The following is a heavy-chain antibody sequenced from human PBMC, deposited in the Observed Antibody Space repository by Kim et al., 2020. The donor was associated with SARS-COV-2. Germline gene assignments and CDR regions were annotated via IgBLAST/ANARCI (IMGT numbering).Heavy chain of an antibody. Sequence: ASVKVSCKASGYTFTSYAMNWVRQAPGQGLEWMGWINTNTGNPTYAQGFTGRFVFSLDTSVSTAYLQISSLKAEDTAVYYCARDRFPYFDWFGEIDYWGQGTLVTVSS. CDR2: INTNTGNP. D-gene: IGHD3-9*01. J-gene: IGHJ4*02. CDR1: GYTFTSYA. CDR3: ARDRFPYFDWFGEIDY. V-gene: IGHV7-4-1*02.